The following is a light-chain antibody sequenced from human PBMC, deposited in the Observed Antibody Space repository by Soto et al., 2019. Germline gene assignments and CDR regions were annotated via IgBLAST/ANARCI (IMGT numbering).Light chain of an antibody. J-gene: IGKJ5*01. CDR2: DVS. CDR3: QHRSIWPVS. V-gene: IGKV3-11*01. CDR1: HRVNTY. Sequence: EILMTQSRPTLSVSPGRRSTLSCRASHRVNTYLAWYQQKHGQSPRLIMFDVSNRATGIPARFSGSGSGTDFNLTISSLETEDFGVYYCQHRSIWPVSFGQGTRLEIK.